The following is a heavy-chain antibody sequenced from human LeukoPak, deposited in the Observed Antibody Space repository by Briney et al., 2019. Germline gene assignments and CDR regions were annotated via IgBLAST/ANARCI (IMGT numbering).Heavy chain of an antibody. V-gene: IGHV4-34*01. J-gene: IGHJ5*02. Sequence: SETLSLTCAVYGGSFSGYYWSWIRHPPGKGLEWVGEINHSGSKKYNPSLKSRVSISVDTSKNQFSLKLSSVSAAGTAVYYCARLGCSSTSCYTSNWFDPWGQGTLVTVSS. CDR2: INHSGSK. D-gene: IGHD2-2*02. CDR1: GGSFSGYY. CDR3: ARLGCSSTSCYTSNWFDP.